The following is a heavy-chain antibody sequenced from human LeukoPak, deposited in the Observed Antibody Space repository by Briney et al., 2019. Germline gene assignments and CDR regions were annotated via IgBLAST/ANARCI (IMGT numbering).Heavy chain of an antibody. CDR2: IYYSDST. D-gene: IGHD1-14*01. V-gene: IGHV4-59*01. CDR1: GGSINNYF. J-gene: IGHJ6*03. Sequence: SETLSLTCTVSGGSINNYFWSWIRQPPGKGLECIAYIYYSDSTHYKPSLKSRVTVSVDTSKNQFSLKLSSATAADTAVYYCARFPGGAEYRHYYYVDVWGTGTTVTVSS. CDR3: ARFPGGAEYRHYYYVDV.